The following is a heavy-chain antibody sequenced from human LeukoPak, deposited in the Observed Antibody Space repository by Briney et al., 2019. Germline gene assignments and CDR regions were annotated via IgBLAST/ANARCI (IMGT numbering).Heavy chain of an antibody. CDR3: ARVILQQFYGDWGYFDY. J-gene: IGHJ4*02. Sequence: GGSLRLSCADSGFTFSNYAMNWVRQAPGKGLDWVSAISSSGFSTYYADSVKGRFTISRDNSKNTLYLQMNSLRAEDTAVYYCARVILQQFYGDWGYFDYWGQGTLVTVSS. CDR1: GFTFSNYA. V-gene: IGHV3-23*01. CDR2: ISSSGFST. D-gene: IGHD4-17*01.